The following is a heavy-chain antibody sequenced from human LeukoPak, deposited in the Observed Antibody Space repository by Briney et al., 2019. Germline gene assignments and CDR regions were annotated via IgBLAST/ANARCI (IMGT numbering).Heavy chain of an antibody. CDR2: ISGSGGLT. V-gene: IGHV3-23*01. D-gene: IGHD6-6*01. CDR1: GFAFSNYA. CDR3: AKAGPRAARLGEGDAFDI. Sequence: GGSLRLSCAASGFAFSNYAMSWVRQAPGKGLEWVSAISGSGGLTYYADSVKGRFTISRDNSKNTLYLQMKSLRAEDTAVHYCAKAGPRAARLGEGDAFDIWGQGTVVTVSS. J-gene: IGHJ3*02.